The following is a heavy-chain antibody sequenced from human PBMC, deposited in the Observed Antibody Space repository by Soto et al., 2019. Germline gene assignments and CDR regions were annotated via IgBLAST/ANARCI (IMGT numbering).Heavy chain of an antibody. CDR3: ARSLGSAAGWSFDV. J-gene: IGHJ4*02. CDR1: GASMSDYF. D-gene: IGHD3-16*01. V-gene: IGHV4-4*07. Sequence: SETLSLTCTVSGASMSDYFWTWIRLPAGKRLAWIGRKSISGSTDYNPSLKGRASMSVDTSKNQFSLRLISVTAADTALYYWARSLGSAAGWSFDVWGQGILVTVSS. CDR2: KSISGST.